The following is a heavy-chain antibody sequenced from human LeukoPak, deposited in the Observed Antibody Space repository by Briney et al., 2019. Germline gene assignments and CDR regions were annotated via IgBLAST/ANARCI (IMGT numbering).Heavy chain of an antibody. CDR3: ATLRITSFDY. D-gene: IGHD3-10*01. V-gene: IGHV3-48*03. CDR1: GFTFSSYE. J-gene: IGHJ4*02. Sequence: GGSLRLSCAASGFTFSSYEMNWVRQAPGKGLEWVSYISSSGSTIYYADSVKGRFTISRDNAKNSLYLQMNSLRAEDTAVYYCATLRITSFDYWGQGTLVTVSS. CDR2: ISSSGSTI.